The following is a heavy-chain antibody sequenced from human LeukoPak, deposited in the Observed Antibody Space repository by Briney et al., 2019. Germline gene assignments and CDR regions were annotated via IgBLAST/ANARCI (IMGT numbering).Heavy chain of an antibody. CDR2: INPNSGGT. CDR1: GYTFTGYY. D-gene: IGHD3-10*01. CDR3: ARVGYYGSGSSVDYYYMDV. V-gene: IGHV1-2*02. J-gene: IGHJ6*03. Sequence: ASVKVSCKASGYTFTGYYMHWVRQAPGQGLECMGWINPNSGGTNYAQKFQGRVTMTRNTSISTAYMELSSLRSEDTAVYYCARVGYYGSGSSVDYYYMDVWGKGTTVTISS.